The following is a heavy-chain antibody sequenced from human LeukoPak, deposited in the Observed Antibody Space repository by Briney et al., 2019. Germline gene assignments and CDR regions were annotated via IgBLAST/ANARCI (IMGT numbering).Heavy chain of an antibody. CDR2: INPSGGST. Sequence: ASVKVSCKASGYTFTSYYMHWVRQAPGQGLEWMGIINPSGGSTSYAQKFQGRVTMTRDTSTSTVYVELSSLRSEDTAVYYCARDSRDGYNYHYYYGMDVWGQGTTVTVSS. CDR3: ARDSRDGYNYHYYYGMDV. V-gene: IGHV1-46*01. CDR1: GYTFTSYY. D-gene: IGHD5-24*01. J-gene: IGHJ6*02.